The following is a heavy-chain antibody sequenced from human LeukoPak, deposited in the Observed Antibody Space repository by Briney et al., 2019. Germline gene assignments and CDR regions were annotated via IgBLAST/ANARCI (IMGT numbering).Heavy chain of an antibody. Sequence: ASVRVSCKASGYTFTSYDINWVRQATGQGLEWMGWMNPNSGNTGYAQKFQGRVTMTRNTSISTAYMELSSLRSEDTAVYYCAVSKLGYGGLDYWGQGTLVTVSS. CDR3: AVSKLGYGGLDY. CDR1: GYTFTSYD. J-gene: IGHJ4*02. CDR2: MNPNSGNT. D-gene: IGHD5-18*01. V-gene: IGHV1-8*01.